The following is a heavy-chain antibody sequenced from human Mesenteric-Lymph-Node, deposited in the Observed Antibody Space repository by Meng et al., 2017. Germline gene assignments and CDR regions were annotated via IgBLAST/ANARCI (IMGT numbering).Heavy chain of an antibody. CDR2: INHSGST. Sequence: QVEVQEWGAGLLKPSETLSLTCAVYGGSFSGYYWSWIRQPPGNGLEWIGEINHSGSTNYNPSLKSRVTISVDTSKNQFSLKLSSVTAADTAVYYCARVTKGLRFLEWLPAYYFDYWGQGTLVTVSS. D-gene: IGHD3-3*01. J-gene: IGHJ4*02. CDR3: ARVTKGLRFLEWLPAYYFDY. V-gene: IGHV4-34*01. CDR1: GGSFSGYY.